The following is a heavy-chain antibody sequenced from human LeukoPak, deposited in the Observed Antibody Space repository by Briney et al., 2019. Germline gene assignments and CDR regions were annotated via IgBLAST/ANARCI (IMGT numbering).Heavy chain of an antibody. D-gene: IGHD2-2*02. Sequence: SEALSLTCTVSGGSISSSNSYRGWIRQPPGKGLEWIGSIDYSGSTFYNPSLRSRVTMSVDTSKNHFSVKLNSVTVADPAVYYCARHRRGDCNSASCYTDYWGQGTLVTVSS. J-gene: IGHJ4*02. CDR1: GGSISSSNSY. CDR2: IDYSGST. CDR3: ARHRRGDCNSASCYTDY. V-gene: IGHV4-39*01.